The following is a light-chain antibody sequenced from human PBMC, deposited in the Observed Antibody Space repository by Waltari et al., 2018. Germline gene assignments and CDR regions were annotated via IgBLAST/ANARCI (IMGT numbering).Light chain of an antibody. V-gene: IGLV2-14*01. CDR1: SSDVGGYNY. CDR2: DVT. Sequence: QSALTQPASVSGSPGQSITISCTGTSSDVGGYNYVSWYQQHSGKVPKLMIYDVTNRPSGVSNRLSGSKSGNTASLTISGLQAEDEADYYCSSYTSNDTPGVFGGGTKLTVL. J-gene: IGLJ3*02. CDR3: SSYTSNDTPGV.